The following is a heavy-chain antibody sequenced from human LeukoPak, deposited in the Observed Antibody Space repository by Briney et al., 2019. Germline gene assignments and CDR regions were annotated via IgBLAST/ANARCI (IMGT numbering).Heavy chain of an antibody. V-gene: IGHV3-11*03. D-gene: IGHD3-10*01. CDR2: ISSSSSYT. Sequence: GGSLRLSCAASGFTVSSNYMSWVRQAPGKGPEWVSYISSSSSYTNYADSVKGRFTISRDNAKNSLYLQMNSLRAEDTAVYYCARRESWVDYWGQGTLATVSS. CDR1: GFTVSSNY. CDR3: ARRESWVDY. J-gene: IGHJ4*02.